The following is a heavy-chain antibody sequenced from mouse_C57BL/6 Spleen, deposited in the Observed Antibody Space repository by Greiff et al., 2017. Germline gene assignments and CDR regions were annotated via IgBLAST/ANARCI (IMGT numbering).Heavy chain of an antibody. CDR1: GYTFTDYN. CDR3: ARGGTLDYFDY. V-gene: IGHV1-22*01. J-gene: IGHJ2*01. D-gene: IGHD3-3*01. Sequence: EVQLKQSGPELVKPGASVKMSCKASGYTFTDYNMHWVKQSHGKSLEWIGYINPNNGGTSYNQKFKGKATLTVNTSSSTAYMELRSLTSEDSAVYYCARGGTLDYFDYWGQGTTLTVSS. CDR2: INPNNGGT.